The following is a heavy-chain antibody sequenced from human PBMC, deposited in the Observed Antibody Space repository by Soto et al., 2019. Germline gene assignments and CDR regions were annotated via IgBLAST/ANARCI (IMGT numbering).Heavy chain of an antibody. J-gene: IGHJ4*02. Sequence: ASVKVSCKASGYTFTGYYMHWVRQAPGQGLESMGWINPNSDATNYAQKFQGRVTMTRDTSISTAYMELSRLRSDDTAVYYCARGYYDSSGYYPGVWGQETLVTVSS. CDR3: ARGYYDSSGYYPGV. CDR2: INPNSDAT. CDR1: GYTFTGYY. D-gene: IGHD3-22*01. V-gene: IGHV1-2*02.